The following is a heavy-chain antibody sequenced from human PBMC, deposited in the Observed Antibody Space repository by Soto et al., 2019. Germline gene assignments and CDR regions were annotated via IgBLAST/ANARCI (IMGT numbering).Heavy chain of an antibody. CDR2: ICGSNSDR. J-gene: IGHJ5*01. V-gene: IGHV3-23*01. D-gene: IGHD1-26*01. CDR3: AKDAVSYNGKWDWFDS. CDR1: RFIFSDYA. Sequence: DVQLLQSGGGLVQPGGSLTLSCAASRFIFSDYAMNWVRQAPGKGLEWVSSICGSNSDRHYADSVKGRFIISRDNSKNTMYLQMNSLRDDDTAVYYCAKDAVSYNGKWDWFDSWGQGTLVTVSS.